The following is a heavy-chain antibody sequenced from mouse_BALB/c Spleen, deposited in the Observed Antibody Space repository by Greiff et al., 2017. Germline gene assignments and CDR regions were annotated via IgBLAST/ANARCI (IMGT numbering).Heavy chain of an antibody. CDR3: RAYYRYDVFAY. J-gene: IGHJ3*01. D-gene: IGHD2-14*01. Sequence: EVQLQESGAELVRSGASVKLSCTASGFNIKDYYMHWVKQRPEQGLEWIGWIDPENGDTEYAPKFQGKATMTADTSSNTAYLQLSSLTSEDTAVYYCRAYYRYDVFAYWGQGTLVTVSA. V-gene: IGHV14-4*02. CDR1: GFNIKDYY. CDR2: IDPENGDT.